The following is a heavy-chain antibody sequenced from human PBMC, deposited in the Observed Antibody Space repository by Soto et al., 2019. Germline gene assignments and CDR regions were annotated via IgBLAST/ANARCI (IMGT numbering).Heavy chain of an antibody. V-gene: IGHV2-70*01. CDR3: ARIPPRGKDCSGGSCYSYYYYGMDV. D-gene: IGHD2-15*01. CDR2: IDVDNVK. J-gene: IGHJ6*02. CDR1: GFSLSTSGMC. Sequence: SGPTLVNHTQTLTLTCTFSGFSLSTSGMCVSWIRQPPGKALEWIALIDVDNVKYDRTSLSTRLTISKDTHKSQVVLTMTNMDPVDTATYYCARIPPRGKDCSGGSCYSYYYYGMDVWGQGTTVTVSS.